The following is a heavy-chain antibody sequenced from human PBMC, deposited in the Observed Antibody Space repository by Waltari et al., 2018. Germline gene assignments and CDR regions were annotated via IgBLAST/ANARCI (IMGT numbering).Heavy chain of an antibody. V-gene: IGHV1-69-2*01. CDR1: GYTLSNYY. CDR3: ATALGDSISASRPFEI. Sequence: EVRLLQSGAAVKKPGTTLKISCRLSGYTLSNYYIHWIQQAPGKGLQWMGLVDPDDGQTIYAEALQGRISMTADSSTETVYMDLTSLTSDDSAVYYCATALGDSISASRPFEIWGQGTVITVSS. J-gene: IGHJ3*02. CDR2: VDPDDGQT. D-gene: IGHD3-3*02.